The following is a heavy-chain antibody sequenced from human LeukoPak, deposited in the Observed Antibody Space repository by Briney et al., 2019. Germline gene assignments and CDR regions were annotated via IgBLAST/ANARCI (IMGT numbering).Heavy chain of an antibody. J-gene: IGHJ4*02. D-gene: IGHD2-2*01. Sequence: GGSLRLSCAASGFTFTKYWMTWVRQAPGKGLEWVANIKQDGSEKFYVDSVKGRFTISRDNAKNPLDLQINSLGAEDTAVYYCARGLDCRSTSCYLDNWGQGTLVTVSS. CDR3: ARGLDCRSTSCYLDN. CDR2: IKQDGSEK. CDR1: GFTFTKYW. V-gene: IGHV3-7*01.